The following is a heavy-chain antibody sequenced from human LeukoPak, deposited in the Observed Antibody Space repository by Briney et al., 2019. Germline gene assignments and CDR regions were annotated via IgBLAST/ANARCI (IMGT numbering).Heavy chain of an antibody. CDR1: GFTFSNYT. J-gene: IGHJ4*02. V-gene: IGHV3-23*01. CDR2: ISGSGIST. Sequence: GSLRLSCTASGFTFSNYTMSWVRQAPGKGLEWVSAISGSGISTYYAESLKTRFTISRDNSKNTLYLQMNSLRAEDTALYYCANAMYYDILTGFPHEEDYWGQGTQVTVSS. D-gene: IGHD3-9*01. CDR3: ANAMYYDILTGFPHEEDY.